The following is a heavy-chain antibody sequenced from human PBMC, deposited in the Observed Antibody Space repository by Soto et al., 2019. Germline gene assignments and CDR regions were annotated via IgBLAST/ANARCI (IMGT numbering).Heavy chain of an antibody. V-gene: IGHV2-5*01. J-gene: IGHJ5*02. CDR1: GFSLSASGAS. Sequence: GPTLVNPTQTLRLTCAFSGFSLSASGASVGWIRQPPGEALEWLAHIYWNDDKRYSPSLRSRLTISKDTSKNQVVLTFTNMDPADTGTYYCVHRLDVPGLAFDPWGQGTLVTVSS. D-gene: IGHD3-10*02. CDR3: VHRLDVPGLAFDP. CDR2: IYWNDDK.